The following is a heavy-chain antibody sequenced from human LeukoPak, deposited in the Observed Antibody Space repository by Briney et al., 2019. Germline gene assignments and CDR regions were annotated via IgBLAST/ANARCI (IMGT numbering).Heavy chain of an antibody. Sequence: GGSLRLSCAASGFTFSDYYMSWIRQAPGKGREWVSYISSSGSTIYYADSVKGRFTISRDNAKNSLYLQMNSLRAEDTAVYYCARADGDYYYYYYYYMDVWGKGTTVTISS. CDR3: ARADGDYYYYYYYYMDV. CDR1: GFTFSDYY. CDR2: ISSSGSTI. V-gene: IGHV3-11*01. D-gene: IGHD4-17*01. J-gene: IGHJ6*03.